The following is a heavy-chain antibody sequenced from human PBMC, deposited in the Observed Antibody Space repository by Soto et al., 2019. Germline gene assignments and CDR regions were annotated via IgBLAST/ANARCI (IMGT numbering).Heavy chain of an antibody. Sequence: QVQLQESGPGLLKPSETLSLTCTVSGDSVSSGSHYWSWIRQPPGKGLEWIGYIYYNGRTNYNPSLKSRVTISVGTSKNLFSLKLSAVTTADTAVYWCAREGVTTIDYWGQGTLVTVSS. J-gene: IGHJ4*02. V-gene: IGHV4-61*01. D-gene: IGHD1-1*01. CDR1: GDSVSSGSHY. CDR3: AREGVTTIDY. CDR2: IYYNGRT.